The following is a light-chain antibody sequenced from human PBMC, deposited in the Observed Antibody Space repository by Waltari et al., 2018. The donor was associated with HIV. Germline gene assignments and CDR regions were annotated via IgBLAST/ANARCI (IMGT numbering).Light chain of an antibody. J-gene: IGLJ2*01. V-gene: IGLV2-8*01. CDR1: SSDVGGSNH. CDR3: SSFAGTNDVI. Sequence: QSALTQPPSASGSPGQSVTISFTGTSSDVGGSNHVSWYQQHPGKAPKLMIYEVSQRPSGVPDRFSGSKSGNTASLTVSGLQAEDEANYYCSSFAGTNDVIFGGGTKLTVL. CDR2: EVS.